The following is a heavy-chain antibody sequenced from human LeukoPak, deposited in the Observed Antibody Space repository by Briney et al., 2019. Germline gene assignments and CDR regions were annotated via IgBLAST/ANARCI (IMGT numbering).Heavy chain of an antibody. CDR1: GFTFSDYW. J-gene: IGHJ4*02. CDR3: ARDTGKVVGTSRWRPYFDY. CDR2: IKEGGSEK. Sequence: GGSLRLSCAASGFTFSDYWMSWVRQPPGKRLEWVGNIKEGGSEKAYEDSVKGRFTISRDNAKNSVYLQMNSLRAEDTAVYYCARDTGKVVGTSRWRPYFDYWGQGSLVTVSS. V-gene: IGHV3-7*01. D-gene: IGHD1-26*01.